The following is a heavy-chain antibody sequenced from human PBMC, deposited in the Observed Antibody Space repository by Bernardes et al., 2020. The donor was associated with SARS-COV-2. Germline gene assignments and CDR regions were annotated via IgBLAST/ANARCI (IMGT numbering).Heavy chain of an antibody. V-gene: IGHV3-23*01. Sequence: GGSLRLSCAVSGIIFSSYAMSWVRQAPGKGLEWVSAISDGGGSTYYADSVKGRFAISRDDSKATLYLQLNSLRDEDTAVYFCVLGSGRYYLDSWGQGTLVTVSS. CDR2: ISDGGGST. J-gene: IGHJ4*02. CDR3: VLGSGRYYLDS. D-gene: IGHD7-27*01. CDR1: GIIFSSYA.